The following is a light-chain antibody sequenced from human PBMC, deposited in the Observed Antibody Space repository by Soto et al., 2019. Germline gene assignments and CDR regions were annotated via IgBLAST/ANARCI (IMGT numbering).Light chain of an antibody. V-gene: IGLV1-47*01. CDR3: AKWDDSLRVYV. CDR2: RND. J-gene: IGLJ1*01. Sequence: QSALYQPPSASGTPGQRVTISCSTSNSRSGSNYVYWYQQLPGTAPKLLIYRNDQRPSGVPDRFSGSKSGTSASLAISGLRSEDEADYYCAKWDDSLRVYVFGTGTKVTVL. CDR1: NSRSGSNY.